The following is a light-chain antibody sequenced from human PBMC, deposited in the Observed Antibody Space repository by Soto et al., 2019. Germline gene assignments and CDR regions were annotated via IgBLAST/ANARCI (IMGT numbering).Light chain of an antibody. CDR1: QSVSSSY. Sequence: IVLTQSPGTLSLSPGERATLSCRASQSVSSSYLAWYQQKPGQAPRLLIYGTSNRATGIPDRFSGTESGTDFTLTISRLEPEDFAVYYCQQYGSPWTFAQGTKVAIK. V-gene: IGKV3-20*01. J-gene: IGKJ1*01. CDR2: GTS. CDR3: QQYGSPWT.